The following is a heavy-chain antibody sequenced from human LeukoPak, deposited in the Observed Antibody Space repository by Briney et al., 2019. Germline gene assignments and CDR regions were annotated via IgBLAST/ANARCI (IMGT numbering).Heavy chain of an antibody. Sequence: PSETLSLTCSVSGGSISSYYWSWIRQPPGKGLEWIGYVYHRGITNYNPSLKSRVTISVDTSKNQFSLKLSSVTAADTAVYYCARVRYFDSSGYYYDFDPWGQGTLVTVSS. J-gene: IGHJ5*02. CDR2: VYHRGIT. D-gene: IGHD3-22*01. V-gene: IGHV4-59*12. CDR1: GGSISSYY. CDR3: ARVRYFDSSGYYYDFDP.